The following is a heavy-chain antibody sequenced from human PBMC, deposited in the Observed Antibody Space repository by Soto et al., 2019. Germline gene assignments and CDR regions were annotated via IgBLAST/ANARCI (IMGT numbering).Heavy chain of an antibody. V-gene: IGHV4-34*01. J-gene: IGHJ6*02. Sequence: PSETLSLTCAVYGGSFSGYYWSWIRQPPGKGLEWIGEINHSGSTNYNPSLKSRVTISVDTSKNQFSLKLSSVTAADTAVYYCARVWRLRYNNYYYGMDVWGQGTTVTVSS. CDR1: GGSFSGYY. CDR2: INHSGST. CDR3: ARVWRLRYNNYYYGMDV. D-gene: IGHD5-12*01.